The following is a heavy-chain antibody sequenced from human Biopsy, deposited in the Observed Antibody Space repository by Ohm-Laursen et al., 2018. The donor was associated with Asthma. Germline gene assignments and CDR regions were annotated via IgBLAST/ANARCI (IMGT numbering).Heavy chain of an antibody. Sequence: SLRLSCSASGFSFGSFVMHWVRQVPGKGPEWVALISFDGRYEYYADSVKGRFTISRDKPMKRLYLQMSSLTAEDTAVYYCASRGGDFWSGYYMDYWGQGTLVTVSS. CDR2: ISFDGRYE. CDR3: ASRGGDFWSGYYMDY. J-gene: IGHJ4*02. CDR1: GFSFGSFV. D-gene: IGHD3-3*01. V-gene: IGHV3-30*03.